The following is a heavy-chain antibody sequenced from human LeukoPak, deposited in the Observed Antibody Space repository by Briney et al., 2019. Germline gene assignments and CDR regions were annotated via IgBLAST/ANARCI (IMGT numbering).Heavy chain of an antibody. J-gene: IGHJ6*03. CDR1: GFTFSSYA. CDR2: IKQDGSEK. CDR3: ARDVPSSSWFYYYYYYMDV. D-gene: IGHD6-13*01. V-gene: IGHV3-7*01. Sequence: PGGSLRLSCAASGFTFSSYAMSWVRQAPGKGLEWVANIKQDGSEKYYVDSVKGRFTISRDNAKNSLYLQMNSLRAEDTAVYYCARDVPSSSWFYYYYYYMDVWGKGTTVTVSS.